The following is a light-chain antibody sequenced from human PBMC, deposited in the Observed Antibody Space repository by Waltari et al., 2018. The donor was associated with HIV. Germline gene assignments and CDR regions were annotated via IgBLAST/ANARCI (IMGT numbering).Light chain of an antibody. CDR3: QQYYTSPLT. Sequence: DIVMTQSPDSLALSLGERATINCKSSRSRLYTHNTKIYISWFNHKPGQLPRLLIDWTSTRQSGVPDRFSGSGSGTDFTLTISSMQAEDVAVYYCQQYYTSPLTFGGGTKVEIK. CDR1: RSRLYTHNTKIY. J-gene: IGKJ4*01. CDR2: WTS. V-gene: IGKV4-1*01.